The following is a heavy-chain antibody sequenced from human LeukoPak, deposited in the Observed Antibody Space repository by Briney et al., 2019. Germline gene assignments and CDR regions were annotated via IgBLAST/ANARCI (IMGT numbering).Heavy chain of an antibody. V-gene: IGHV4-61*02. D-gene: IGHD5-18*01. J-gene: IGHJ4*02. Sequence: SSETLSLTCTVSGGSISSGSYYWSWIRQPAGKGLEWIGRIYTGGSTNYNPSLKSRVTISVDTSKNQFSLKLSSVTAADTAVYYCARDIDHTSMVFKSFDYWGQGTLVTVSS. CDR1: GGSISSGSYY. CDR2: IYTGGST. CDR3: ARDIDHTSMVFKSFDY.